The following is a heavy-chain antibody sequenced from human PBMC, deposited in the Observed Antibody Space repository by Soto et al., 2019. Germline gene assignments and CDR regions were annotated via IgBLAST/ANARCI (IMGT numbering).Heavy chain of an antibody. CDR1: GGSFSGYY. J-gene: IGHJ4*02. Sequence: QVQLQQWGAGLLKPSETLPLTCVVYGGSFSGYYWNWIRQPPGEGLEWIGEVNHRRSTSYNPSLKSRVTISVDTSKNQFSLELRSVTAADTAVYYCAARLRYLTDYWGQGILVTVSS. V-gene: IGHV4-34*01. CDR2: VNHRRST. D-gene: IGHD2-21*02. CDR3: AARLRYLTDY.